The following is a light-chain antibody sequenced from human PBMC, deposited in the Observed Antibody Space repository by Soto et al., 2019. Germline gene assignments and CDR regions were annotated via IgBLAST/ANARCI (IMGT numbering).Light chain of an antibody. J-gene: IGKJ1*01. CDR1: QGIRND. CDR2: DAS. CDR3: QQVDSYPRT. Sequence: DIQMTQSPSSLSASVGDIFTXXXXASQGIRNDLGWYQQKPGKAPKRLIYDASILQGGVPSRFSGSGSGTDFSLTISSLHPEDVATYYCQQVDSYPRTFGQGTKVDIK. V-gene: IGKV1-17*01.